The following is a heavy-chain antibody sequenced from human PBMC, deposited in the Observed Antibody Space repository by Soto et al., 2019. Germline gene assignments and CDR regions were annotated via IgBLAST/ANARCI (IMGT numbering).Heavy chain of an antibody. V-gene: IGHV4-4*07. J-gene: IGHJ6*02. Sequence: PSETLSLTCTVSGGSISSYYWSWIRQPAGKGLGWIGRIYTSGSTNYNPSLKSRVTMSVDTSKNQFSLKLSSVTAADTAVYYCARGPSGSCYYYYGMDVWGQGTTVTVSS. CDR3: ARGPSGSCYYYYGMDV. CDR2: IYTSGST. CDR1: GGSISSYY. D-gene: IGHD1-26*01.